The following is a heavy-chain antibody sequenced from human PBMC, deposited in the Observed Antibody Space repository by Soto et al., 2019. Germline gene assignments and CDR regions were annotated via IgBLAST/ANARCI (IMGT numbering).Heavy chain of an antibody. J-gene: IGHJ3*02. D-gene: IGHD3-10*01. CDR3: ARIVFRFGELDAFDI. V-gene: IGHV4-59*01. CDR1: GGSISSYY. Sequence: PPETLSLTSTVSGGSISSYYWSWIRQPPGKGLEWIGYIYYSGSTNYNPSLKSRVTISVDTSKNQFSLKLSSVTAADTAVYYCARIVFRFGELDAFDIWGQGTMVTVSS. CDR2: IYYSGST.